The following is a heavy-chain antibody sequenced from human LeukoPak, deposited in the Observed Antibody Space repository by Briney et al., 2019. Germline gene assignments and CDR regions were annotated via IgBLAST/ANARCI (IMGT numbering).Heavy chain of an antibody. J-gene: IGHJ4*02. D-gene: IGHD6-19*01. CDR1: GFTFSSYA. CDR3: AKDTSGYSSGWLDY. Sequence: GGSLRLSCAASGFTFSSYAMSWVRQAPGKGLEWVSAISGSGGSTYYADSVKGRFTISRDNSKNTLYLQMNSLRAEDTAVYYCAKDTSGYSSGWLDYWGQGTLVTVSS. V-gene: IGHV3-23*01. CDR2: ISGSGGST.